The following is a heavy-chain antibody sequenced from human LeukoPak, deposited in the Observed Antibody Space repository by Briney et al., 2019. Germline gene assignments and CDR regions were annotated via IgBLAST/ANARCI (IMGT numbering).Heavy chain of an antibody. CDR3: ARDGEHVLAHDY. Sequence: PGGSLRLSCAASGFTFSRYWMTWVRQAPGKGLEWVANIKQDGSEKYYVDSVKDRFTISRDNAKNSLYLQMNSLRAEDTGVYYCARDGEHVLAHDYWGQGTLVTVSS. D-gene: IGHD3-10*01. CDR2: IKQDGSEK. V-gene: IGHV3-7*01. CDR1: GFTFSRYW. J-gene: IGHJ4*02.